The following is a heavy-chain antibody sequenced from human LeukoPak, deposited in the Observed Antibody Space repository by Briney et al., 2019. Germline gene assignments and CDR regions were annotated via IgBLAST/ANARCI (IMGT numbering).Heavy chain of an antibody. CDR2: FNWDGIV. V-gene: IGHV3-74*01. Sequence: GGSLTLSCAASGCSVSRFSMHWIRQAPGQGLVWISRFNWDGIVSYADSVKRRFTISRDNAKNTVLLQMNSLRAEGTALYYCAGEDVPLFKDAFDIWGQGTIVTVSP. CDR1: GCSVSRFS. CDR3: AGEDVPLFKDAFDI. J-gene: IGHJ3*02. D-gene: IGHD2-2*01.